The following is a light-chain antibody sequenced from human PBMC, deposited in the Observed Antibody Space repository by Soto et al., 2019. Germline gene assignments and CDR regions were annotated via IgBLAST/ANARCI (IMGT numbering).Light chain of an antibody. CDR3: HQYGDSPQT. J-gene: IGKJ1*01. V-gene: IGKV3-20*01. Sequence: EIVLTQSPGTLSLSPGERATLSCRTSQSVTTSYLARYQQKPGQAPRLLIYGTSNRATGIPDRFSGSGSATDFTLTISRLEPEDFAVYYCHQYGDSPQTFGQGTKVEI. CDR1: QSVTTSY. CDR2: GTS.